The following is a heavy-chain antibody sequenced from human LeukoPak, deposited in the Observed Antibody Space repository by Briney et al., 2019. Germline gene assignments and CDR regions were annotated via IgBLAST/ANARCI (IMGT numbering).Heavy chain of an antibody. D-gene: IGHD2-21*02. Sequence: GGSLRLSCAASGFTFSNVWMSWVRQVPGKGLEWVAVTVGGGDGTYYADSVKGRFTISRDNAQNSMYLQMNSLRVEDTAVYYCTSWGDTTAEYFQRWGQGTLVTVSS. J-gene: IGHJ1*01. CDR1: GFTFSNVW. V-gene: IGHV3-23*01. CDR2: TVGGGDGT. CDR3: TSWGDTTAEYFQR.